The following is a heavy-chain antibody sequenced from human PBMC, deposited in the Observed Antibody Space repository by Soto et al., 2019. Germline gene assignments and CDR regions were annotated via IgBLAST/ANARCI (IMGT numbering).Heavy chain of an antibody. D-gene: IGHD3-3*01. Sequence: SVKVSCKASGGTFSNYAISWVRQAPGQGLEWMGGIIPIFGTANYAQKFQGRVTISADESTSTAYMELNSLRSEDTAVFYCATSIGSGYHGGYWGQGTLVTVSS. CDR3: ATSIGSGYHGGY. J-gene: IGHJ4*02. CDR2: IIPIFGTA. V-gene: IGHV1-69*13. CDR1: GGTFSNYA.